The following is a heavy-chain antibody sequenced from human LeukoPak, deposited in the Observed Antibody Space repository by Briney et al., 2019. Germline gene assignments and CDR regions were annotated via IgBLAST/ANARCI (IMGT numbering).Heavy chain of an antibody. V-gene: IGHV3-30*04. Sequence: GGSLRLSCAASGFTFSSYAMRWVRRAPGKGLEWVAVISYDGSNKYYADSVKGRFTISRDNSKNTLYLQMNSLRAEDTAVYYCARETDSSGPNYWGQGTLVTVSS. CDR1: GFTFSSYA. D-gene: IGHD3-22*01. CDR2: ISYDGSNK. J-gene: IGHJ4*02. CDR3: ARETDSSGPNY.